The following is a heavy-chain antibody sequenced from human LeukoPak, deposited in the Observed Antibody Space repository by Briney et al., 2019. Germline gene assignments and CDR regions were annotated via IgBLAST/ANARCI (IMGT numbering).Heavy chain of an antibody. V-gene: IGHV4-38-2*01. D-gene: IGHD4-11*01. J-gene: IGHJ4*02. CDR1: GYSISSGYY. CDR3: ARHFIDSNYAY. Sequence: SETLSLTCAVSGYSISSGYYWGWIRQPPGKGLEWIGSTYHSGSTYYNPSLKSRVTISVDTSKNQFSLKLSSVTAADTAVYYCARHFIDSNYAYWGQGTLVTVPS. CDR2: TYHSGST.